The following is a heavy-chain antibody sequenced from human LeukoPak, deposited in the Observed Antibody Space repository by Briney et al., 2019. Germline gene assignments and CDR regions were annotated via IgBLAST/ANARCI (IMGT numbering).Heavy chain of an antibody. CDR2: ISGNGGRT. D-gene: IGHD6-19*01. CDR1: GFTFSNYA. Sequence: TGGSLRLSCAASGFTFSNYAMNWVRQAPGKGLEWVSAISGNGGRTYYADSVKGRFTISRDNSKNTLYLQMNSLRAEDTAVYYCAKEPYSSGCFDPWGQGTLVTVSS. J-gene: IGHJ5*02. V-gene: IGHV3-23*01. CDR3: AKEPYSSGCFDP.